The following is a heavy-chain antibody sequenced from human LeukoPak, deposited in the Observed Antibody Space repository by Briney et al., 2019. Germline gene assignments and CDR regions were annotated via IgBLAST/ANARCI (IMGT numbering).Heavy chain of an antibody. CDR2: ISGYNGNT. D-gene: IGHD3-22*01. J-gene: IGHJ4*02. CDR1: GYTFTSYG. V-gene: IGHV1-18*01. Sequence: EASVKVSCKASGYTFTSYGISWVRQAPGQGLEWMGWISGYNGNTNYAQKLQGRVTMTTDTSTSTAYMELRSLRSDDTAVYYCARGSPSRYYYDSSGYYGGYSDYWGQGTLVTVSS. CDR3: ARGSPSRYYYDSSGYYGGYSDY.